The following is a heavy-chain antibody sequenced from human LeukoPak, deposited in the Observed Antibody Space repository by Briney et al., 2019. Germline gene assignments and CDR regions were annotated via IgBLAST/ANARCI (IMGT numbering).Heavy chain of an antibody. CDR3: AELSKQQPSV. J-gene: IGHJ4*02. D-gene: IGHD6-13*01. V-gene: IGHV3-30*18. CDR1: GFTFSSYG. Sequence: GGSLRLSCAASGFTFSSYGMHWVRQAPGKGLEWVAVISYVGSNIYYADSVKGRFTISRDNSKNTLYLQMNSLRAEDTAVYYCAELSKQQPSVWGQGTLVTVSS. CDR2: ISYVGSNI.